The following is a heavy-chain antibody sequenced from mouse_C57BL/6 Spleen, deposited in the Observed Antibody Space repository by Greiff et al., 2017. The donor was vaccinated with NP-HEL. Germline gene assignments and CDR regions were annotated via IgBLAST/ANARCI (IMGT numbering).Heavy chain of an antibody. Sequence: EVKLVESGGGLVKPGGSLKLSCAASGFTFSSYTMSWVRQTPEKRLEWVATISGGGGNTYYPDSVKGRFTISRDNAKNTLYLQMSSLRSEDTALYYCARQFITTVVATGDYAMDYWGQGTSVTVSS. J-gene: IGHJ4*01. CDR3: ARQFITTVVATGDYAMDY. CDR1: GFTFSSYT. D-gene: IGHD1-1*01. CDR2: ISGGGGNT. V-gene: IGHV5-9*01.